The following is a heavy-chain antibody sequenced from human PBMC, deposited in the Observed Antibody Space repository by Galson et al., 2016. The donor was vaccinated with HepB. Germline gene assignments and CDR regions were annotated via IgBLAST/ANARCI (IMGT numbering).Heavy chain of an antibody. CDR2: ISGSGGTT. J-gene: IGHJ4*02. D-gene: IGHD3-10*01. Sequence: SLRLSCAASGFTFSLYAMTWVRQAPGKGLECVSAISGSGGTTWNADSVKGRFSISRDNSKNTLYLQMSSLRAEDTAIYYCAKVIPSTIIIINALDSWGQGTLVTVSS. CDR1: GFTFSLYA. CDR3: AKVIPSTIIIINALDS. V-gene: IGHV3-23*01.